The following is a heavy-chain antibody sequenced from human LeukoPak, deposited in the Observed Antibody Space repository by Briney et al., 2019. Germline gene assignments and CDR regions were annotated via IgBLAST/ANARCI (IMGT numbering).Heavy chain of an antibody. J-gene: IGHJ4*02. CDR2: INQDGSET. V-gene: IGHV3-7*04. Sequence: QPGGSLRLSCGASGFDFRSSWMTWVRQAPGRGLEWVANINQDGSETYYVDSVRGRFTISRDNAKNTLYLRMNSLRAEDTSVYYCAKEPMDNWGPGTLVTVSS. CDR3: AKEPMDN. CDR1: GFDFRSSW.